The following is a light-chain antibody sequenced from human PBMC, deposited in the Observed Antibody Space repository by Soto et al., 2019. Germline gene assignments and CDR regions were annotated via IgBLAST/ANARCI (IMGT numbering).Light chain of an antibody. Sequence: QSALTQPPSASGSPGQSVTISCTGTSSDVGAYNYVSWYQHHPGKAPKLMIDEFSKRPSGVHDRFSGSKADNTASLTVSGLQEEDAADYCSTSEARSSPGVFGGGTKLTVL. CDR3: TSEARSSPGV. CDR2: EFS. CDR1: SSDVGAYNY. J-gene: IGLJ3*02. V-gene: IGLV2-8*01.